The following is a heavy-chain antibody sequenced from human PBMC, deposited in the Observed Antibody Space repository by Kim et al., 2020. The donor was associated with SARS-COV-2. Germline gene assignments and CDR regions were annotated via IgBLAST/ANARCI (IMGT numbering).Heavy chain of an antibody. V-gene: IGHV3-21*01. Sequence: GGSLRLFCAASGFTFSSYSMNWVRQAPGKGLEWVSSISSSSSYIYYADSVKGRFTISRDNAKNSLYLQMNSLRAEDTAVYYCARGDDSSGYIGDFDYWGQGTLVTVSS. CDR1: GFTFSSYS. D-gene: IGHD3-22*01. CDR2: ISSSSSYI. CDR3: ARGDDSSGYIGDFDY. J-gene: IGHJ4*02.